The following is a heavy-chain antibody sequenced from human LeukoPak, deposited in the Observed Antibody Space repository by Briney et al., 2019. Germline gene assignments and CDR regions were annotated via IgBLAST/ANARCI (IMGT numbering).Heavy chain of an antibody. V-gene: IGHV4-39*07. J-gene: IGHJ3*01. CDR1: GGSISSSSYY. CDR2: INRGGST. D-gene: IGHD1-26*01. CDR3: ARNGIIDAFDV. Sequence: NTSETLSLTCTVSGGSISSSSYYWGWIRQPPGKGLEWIGEINRGGSTNYSPSLKSRVTISVDTSKSQFSLKLTSVTAADTAVYYCARNGIIDAFDVWGQGTLVIVSS.